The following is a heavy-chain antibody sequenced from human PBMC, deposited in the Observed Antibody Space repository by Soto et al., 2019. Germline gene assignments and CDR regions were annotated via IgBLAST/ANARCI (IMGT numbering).Heavy chain of an antibody. V-gene: IGHV4-39*07. D-gene: IGHD1-26*01. CDR1: GASISSSSYY. J-gene: IGHJ5*01. CDR3: ARDMSGSYNLGS. Sequence: PSETLSLTCTVSGASISSSSYYWGWIRQPPGKGLEWIGTIYYSVNTYYNPSLKSRVTISVDPSKKQFSLKLSSVTAADTAVYYCARDMSGSYNLGSWGHGTLVTVSS. CDR2: IYYSVNT.